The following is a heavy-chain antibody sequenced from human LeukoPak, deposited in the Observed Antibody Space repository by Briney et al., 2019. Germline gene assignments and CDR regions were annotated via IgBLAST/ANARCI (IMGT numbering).Heavy chain of an antibody. Sequence: PGGSQRLSCTASGFTFSTYAMGWVRQAPGKGLEWVSTISGRGSSTYYADSVKGRFTISRDNSKNTLYLQMNSLRAEDTAVYYCAKDAMVALGFGELLGLWYFDLWGRGTLVTVSS. J-gene: IGHJ2*01. CDR2: ISGRGSST. D-gene: IGHD3-10*01. CDR1: GFTFSTYA. V-gene: IGHV3-23*01. CDR3: AKDAMVALGFGELLGLWYFDL.